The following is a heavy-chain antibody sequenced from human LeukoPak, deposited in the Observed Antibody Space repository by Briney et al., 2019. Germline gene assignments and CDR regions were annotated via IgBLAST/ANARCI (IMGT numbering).Heavy chain of an antibody. CDR2: ISSSGSTI. D-gene: IGHD3-10*01. J-gene: IGHJ6*04. Sequence: GGSLRLSCAASGFTFSSYEMDWVRQAPGKGLEWVSYISSSGSTIYYADSVKGRFTISRDNAKNSLYLQMNSLRAEDTAVYYCARGYGSGSYYYYYGMDVWGKGTTVTVSS. CDR3: ARGYGSGSYYYYYGMDV. CDR1: GFTFSSYE. V-gene: IGHV3-48*03.